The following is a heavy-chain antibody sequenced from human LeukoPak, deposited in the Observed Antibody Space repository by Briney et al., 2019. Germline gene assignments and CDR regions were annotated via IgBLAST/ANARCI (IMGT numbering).Heavy chain of an antibody. D-gene: IGHD5-12*01. V-gene: IGHV4-61*02. J-gene: IGHJ4*02. CDR1: GGSISSGSYY. Sequence: PSETLSLTCTVSGGSISSGSYYWSWIRQPAGKGLEWIGRIYTSGSTNYNPSLKSRVTISVDTSKNQFSLKLSSVTAADTAVYYCARDGQVATNYFDYWGQGTLVTVSS. CDR2: IYTSGST. CDR3: ARDGQVATNYFDY.